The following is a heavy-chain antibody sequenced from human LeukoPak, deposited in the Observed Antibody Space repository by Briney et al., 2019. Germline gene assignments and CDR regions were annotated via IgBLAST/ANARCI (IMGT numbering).Heavy chain of an antibody. J-gene: IGHJ6*03. CDR2: IYYSGST. CDR3: ARDAPYCSGGSSYRYYYYMDV. Sequence: SETLSLTCTVSGGSIGSYYWSWIRQPPGKGLEWIGYIYYSGSTNYNPSLKSRVTISVDTSKNQFSLKLSSVTAADTAVYYCARDAPYCSGGSSYRYYYYMDVWGKGTTVTVSS. D-gene: IGHD2-15*01. CDR1: GGSIGSYY. V-gene: IGHV4-59*01.